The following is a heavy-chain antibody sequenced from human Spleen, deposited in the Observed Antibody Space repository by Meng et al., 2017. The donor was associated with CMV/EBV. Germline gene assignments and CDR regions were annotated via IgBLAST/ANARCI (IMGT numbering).Heavy chain of an antibody. J-gene: IGHJ4*02. Sequence: GGSLRLSCAASGFTFSSYEMNWVRQAPGKGLEWVSYISSSGSTIYYADSVKGRFTISRDNAKNSLYLQMNSLRAEDTAVYYCARRLHPAPDPYFDYWGQGTLVTVSS. V-gene: IGHV3-48*03. CDR3: ARRLHPAPDPYFDY. CDR1: GFTFSSYE. D-gene: IGHD5-12*01. CDR2: ISSSGSTI.